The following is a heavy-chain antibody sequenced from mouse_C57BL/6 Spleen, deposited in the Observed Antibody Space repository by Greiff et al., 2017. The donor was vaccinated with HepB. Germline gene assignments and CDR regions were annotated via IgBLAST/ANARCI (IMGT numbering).Heavy chain of an antibody. CDR3: ARGDSSGRAWFAY. D-gene: IGHD3-2*02. CDR1: GFTFSSYA. CDR2: ISDGGSNT. Sequence: EVQLVESGGGLVKPGGSLKLSCAASGFTFSSYAMSWVRQTPEKRLEWVATISDGGSNTYYPDNVKGRSTFSRDNAKNNPYLQLSHLKSEDTAMYYCARGDSSGRAWFAYWGQGTLVTVSA. V-gene: IGHV5-4*01. J-gene: IGHJ3*01.